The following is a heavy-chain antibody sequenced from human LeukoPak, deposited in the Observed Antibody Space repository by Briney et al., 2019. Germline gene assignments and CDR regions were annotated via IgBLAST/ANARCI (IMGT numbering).Heavy chain of an antibody. CDR2: IYTSGTT. CDR3: AREGKEGYDFWTGYYEYYFDY. CDR1: GGSISSGSYY. J-gene: IGHJ4*02. V-gene: IGHV4-61*02. D-gene: IGHD3-3*01. Sequence: SETLSLTCTFSGGSISSGSYYWSWVRQPAGKGLEWIGRIYTSGTTNYNPSLRRRVTISVDTSKNQLSLKLRSVTAADTAVYYCAREGKEGYDFWTGYYEYYFDYWGQGTLVTVSS.